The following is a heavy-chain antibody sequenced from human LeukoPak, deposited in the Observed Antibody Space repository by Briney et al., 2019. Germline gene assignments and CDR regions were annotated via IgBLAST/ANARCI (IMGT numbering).Heavy chain of an antibody. CDR2: IYPGDSDT. Sequence: GESLKISCKGSGYSFTSYWIGWVRQMPGKGLEWMGIIYPGDSDTRYSPSFQGQVTISADKSISTAYLQWSSLKASDTAIYYCARGHLYDYSSSYYYFDYWGQGTLVTVSS. V-gene: IGHV5-51*01. CDR1: GYSFTSYW. J-gene: IGHJ4*02. CDR3: ARGHLYDYSSSYYYFDY. D-gene: IGHD6-13*01.